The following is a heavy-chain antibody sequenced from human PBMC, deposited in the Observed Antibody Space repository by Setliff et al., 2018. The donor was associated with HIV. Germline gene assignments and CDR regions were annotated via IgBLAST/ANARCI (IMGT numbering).Heavy chain of an antibody. CDR3: ARTSGSRPHDAFDI. D-gene: IGHD1-26*01. CDR1: GASISSSSYY. J-gene: IGHJ3*02. CDR2: FHYSGST. V-gene: IGHV4-39*01. Sequence: SETLSLTCTVSGASISSSSYYWGWIRQPPGKGLEWIGSFHYSGSTSYNPSLRSRVTISVDTSKNQFSLKLSSVTAADTAVYYCARTSGSRPHDAFDIWGQGTMVTVSS.